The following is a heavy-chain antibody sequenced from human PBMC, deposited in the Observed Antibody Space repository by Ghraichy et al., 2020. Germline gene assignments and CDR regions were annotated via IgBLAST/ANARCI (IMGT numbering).Heavy chain of an antibody. CDR3: AREDIVVVPAAINYYYYMDV. CDR2: IKQDGSEK. D-gene: IGHD2-2*01. Sequence: GGSLRLSCAASGFTFSSYWMSWVRQAPGKGLEWVANIKQDGSEKYYVDSVKGRFTISRDNAKNSLYLQMNSLRAEDTAVYYCAREDIVVVPAAINYYYYMDVWGKGTTVTVSS. CDR1: GFTFSSYW. V-gene: IGHV3-7*01. J-gene: IGHJ6*03.